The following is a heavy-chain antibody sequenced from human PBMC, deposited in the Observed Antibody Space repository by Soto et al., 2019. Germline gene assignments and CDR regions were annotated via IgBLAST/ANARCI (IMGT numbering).Heavy chain of an antibody. V-gene: IGHV3-53*01. Sequence: GGSLRLSCAVSGFSASHTYMSWVRQAPGKGLEWISVIYRGRAKYYADSVKGRFTISRDHLRNTVYLLINSRNSDPTVVCVFGRDRSDSSRADSLEIWDQGTMVNIS. CDR3: GRDRSDSSRADSLEI. J-gene: IGHJ3*02. CDR2: IYRGRAK. CDR1: GFSASHTY. D-gene: IGHD6-25*01.